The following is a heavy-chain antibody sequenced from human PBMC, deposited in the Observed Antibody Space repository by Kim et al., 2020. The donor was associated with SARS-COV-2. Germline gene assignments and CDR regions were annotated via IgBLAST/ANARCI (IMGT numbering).Heavy chain of an antibody. D-gene: IGHD3-3*01. CDR1: GFTFSDYY. CDR3: ARNHHNYDFWSGYRVGGFPFYY. Sequence: GGSLRLSCAASGFTFSDYYISWIRQAPGKGLEWVSYIISSSSYTNYADSVKGRFTISRDNAKNSLYLQMNSLRAEDTAVYYCARNHHNYDFWSGYRVGGFPFYYWGQGNLVTVSS. V-gene: IGHV3-11*06. CDR2: IISSSSYT. J-gene: IGHJ4*02.